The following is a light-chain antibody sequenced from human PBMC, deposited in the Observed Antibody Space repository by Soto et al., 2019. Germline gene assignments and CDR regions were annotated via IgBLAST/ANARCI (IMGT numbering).Light chain of an antibody. CDR2: DVS. J-gene: IGKJ1*01. V-gene: IGKV1-5*01. Sequence: DIQMTQSPSTLSASVGDRVTITCRASQSISTWLAWYQQKPGKAPKALIYDVSTLESGVPSRFSGSGSGTQFTLTISSLQPDDFATYYCQQYKTYWTFDQGTKVDIK. CDR3: QQYKTYWT. CDR1: QSISTW.